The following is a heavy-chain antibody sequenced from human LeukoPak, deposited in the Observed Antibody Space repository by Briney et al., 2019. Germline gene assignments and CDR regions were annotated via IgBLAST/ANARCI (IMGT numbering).Heavy chain of an antibody. J-gene: IGHJ6*03. CDR3: ASQTYYDFWSGYYYYYMDV. CDR2: IKQDGSEK. CDR1: GFTFSSYW. D-gene: IGHD3-3*01. V-gene: IGHV3-7*01. Sequence: PGGSLRLSCAASGFTFSSYWMSWVRQAPGKGLEWVANIKQDGSEKYYVDSVKGRFTIFRDNAKNSLYLQMNSLRAEDTAVYYCASQTYYDFWSGYYYYYMDVWGKGTTVTVSS.